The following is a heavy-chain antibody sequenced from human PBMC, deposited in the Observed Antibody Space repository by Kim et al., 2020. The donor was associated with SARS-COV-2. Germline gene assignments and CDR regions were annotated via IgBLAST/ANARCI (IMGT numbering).Heavy chain of an antibody. V-gene: IGHV4-59*01. D-gene: IGHD6-19*01. J-gene: IGHJ4*02. Sequence: NPSLKGRVTKSADASKNQFSLNLRSVTAADTAVYYCARVSSVAGTRKFDFWGQGTLVTVSP. CDR3: ARVSSVAGTRKFDF.